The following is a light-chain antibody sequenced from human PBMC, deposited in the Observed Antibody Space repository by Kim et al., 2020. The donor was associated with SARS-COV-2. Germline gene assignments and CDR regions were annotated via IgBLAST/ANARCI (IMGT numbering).Light chain of an antibody. CDR2: EDN. CDR3: QSYDSSSLNWV. J-gene: IGLJ3*02. Sequence: NFMLTQPHSVSESPGKTVTISCTGSSGSIASNYVQWYQQRPGSAPTTVIYEDNQRPSGVPDRFSGSIDSSSNSASLTISGLKTEDAADYYCQSYDSSSLNWVFGGGTKLTVL. V-gene: IGLV6-57*02. CDR1: SGSIASNY.